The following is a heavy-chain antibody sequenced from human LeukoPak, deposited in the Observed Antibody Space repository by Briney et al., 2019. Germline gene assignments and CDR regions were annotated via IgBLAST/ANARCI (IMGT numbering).Heavy chain of an antibody. CDR1: GGSFSGYY. V-gene: IGHV4-34*01. CDR3: ARGGGYDILTGYPGAFDI. CDR2: INHSGST. Sequence: SETLSLTCAVYGGSFSGYYWSWIRQPPGKGLEWIGEINHSGSTNYNPSLKSRVTISVDTSKNQFSLKLSSVTAADTAVYYCARGGGYDILTGYPGAFDIWGQGTMVTVSS. D-gene: IGHD3-9*01. J-gene: IGHJ3*02.